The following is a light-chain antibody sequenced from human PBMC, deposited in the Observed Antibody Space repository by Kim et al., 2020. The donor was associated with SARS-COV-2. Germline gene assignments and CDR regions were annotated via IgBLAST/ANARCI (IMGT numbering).Light chain of an antibody. Sequence: EIVLIQSPATLSLSPGERATLSCRASQSVSSYLAWYQQKPGQAPRLLIYDASNRATGIPARFSGSGSGTDFTLTIGSLEPEDFAVYYCQQRGNWPLTFGGGTKVDIK. CDR3: QQRGNWPLT. V-gene: IGKV3-11*01. CDR2: DAS. CDR1: QSVSSY. J-gene: IGKJ4*01.